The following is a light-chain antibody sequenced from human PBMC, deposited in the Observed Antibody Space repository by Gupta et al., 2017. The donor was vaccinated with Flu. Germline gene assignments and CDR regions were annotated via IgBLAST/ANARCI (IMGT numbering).Light chain of an antibody. V-gene: IGLV3-1*01. CDR2: NDT. CDR1: NFGDKY. CDR3: QASDSATCV. Sequence: SYELTQPPSVSVSPRHTASITCSGDNFGDKYACWYQQKPAHSPVLVIYNDTKRPSAIPERFSSATSANNATPLISAAQAMDDDDYYYQASDSATCVFGTGTKVTVL. J-gene: IGLJ1*01.